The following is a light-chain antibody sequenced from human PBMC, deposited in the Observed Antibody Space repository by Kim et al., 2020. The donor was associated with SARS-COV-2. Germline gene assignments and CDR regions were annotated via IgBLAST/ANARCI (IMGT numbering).Light chain of an antibody. CDR2: GAS. V-gene: IGKV3-20*01. Sequence: LSPGERATLSCRASQSVSSSYLAGYRQKPGQAPRLLIYGASSRATGIPDRFSGSGSGTDFTLTISRLEPEDFAVYYCQHYGSSPAFGPGTKVDIK. CDR1: QSVSSSY. J-gene: IGKJ3*01. CDR3: QHYGSSPA.